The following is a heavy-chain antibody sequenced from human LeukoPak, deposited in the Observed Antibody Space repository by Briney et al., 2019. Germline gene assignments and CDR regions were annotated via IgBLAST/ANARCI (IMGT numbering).Heavy chain of an antibody. V-gene: IGHV1-2*06. CDR3: ASGTTGTTGPYYFDY. Sequence: ASVKVSCKASGYIFTSYYMHWVRQAPGQGLEWMGRINPNSGGTNYAQKLQGRVTMTTDTSTSTAYMELRSLRSDDTAVYYCASGTTGTTGPYYFDYWGQGTLVTVSS. CDR1: GYIFTSYY. J-gene: IGHJ4*02. CDR2: INPNSGGT. D-gene: IGHD1-1*01.